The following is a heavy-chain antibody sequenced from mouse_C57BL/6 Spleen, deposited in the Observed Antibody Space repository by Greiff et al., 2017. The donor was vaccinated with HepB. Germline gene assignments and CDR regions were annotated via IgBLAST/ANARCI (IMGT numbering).Heavy chain of an antibody. D-gene: IGHD2-4*01. CDR1: GFTFSSYA. CDR2: ISSGGDYI. J-gene: IGHJ2*01. CDR3: TSYDYEGYFDY. Sequence: EVMLVESGEGLVKPGGSLKLSCAASGFTFSSYAMSWVRQTPEKRLEWVAYISSGGDYIYYADTVKGRFTISRDNARNTLYLQMSSLKSEDTAMYYCTSYDYEGYFDYWGQGTTLTVSS. V-gene: IGHV5-9-1*02.